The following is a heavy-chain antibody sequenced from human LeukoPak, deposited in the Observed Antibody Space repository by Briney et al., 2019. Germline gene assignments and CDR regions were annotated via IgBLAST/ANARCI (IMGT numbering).Heavy chain of an antibody. CDR1: GYTLTDYY. CDR3: ARAGPGGPCRGVGCHHDDWYFDV. D-gene: IGHD2-15*01. CDR2: INPARGYK. Sequence: GASVTVSCEASGYTLTDYYVHWVRQAPGQGLAGVGRINPARGYKHYGQKYQGRLTLTADTSINKAYMELRGLRSDDTAVYYCARAGPGGPCRGVGCHHDDWYFDVWGRGTLVTVSS. V-gene: IGHV1-2*06. J-gene: IGHJ2*01.